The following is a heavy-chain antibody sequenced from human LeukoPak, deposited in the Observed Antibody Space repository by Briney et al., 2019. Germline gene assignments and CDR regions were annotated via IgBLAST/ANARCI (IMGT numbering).Heavy chain of an antibody. D-gene: IGHD3-16*01. CDR3: ARGEDYEGWYFDL. Sequence: GSSVKVSCKASGDTFSSYAISWVRQAPGQGLEWMGRIIPIPGIANYAQKFQGRVTITADKSTSTAYMELSSLRSEDTAVYYCARGEDYEGWYFDLWGRGTLVTVSS. CDR2: IIPIPGIA. J-gene: IGHJ2*01. V-gene: IGHV1-69*04. CDR1: GDTFSSYA.